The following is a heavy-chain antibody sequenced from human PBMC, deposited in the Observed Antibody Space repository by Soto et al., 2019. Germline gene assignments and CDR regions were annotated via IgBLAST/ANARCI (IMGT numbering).Heavy chain of an antibody. V-gene: IGHV1-18*04. CDR3: ARVVLWFGELIFSEYYFDY. J-gene: IGHJ4*02. CDR1: GYTFTSYG. D-gene: IGHD3-10*01. Sequence: GASVKVSCKASGYTFTSYGISWVRQAPGQGLEWMGWISAYNGNTNYAQKLQGRVTMTTDTSTSTAYMELRSLRAEDTAVYYCARVVLWFGELIFSEYYFDYWGQGTLVTVSS. CDR2: ISAYNGNT.